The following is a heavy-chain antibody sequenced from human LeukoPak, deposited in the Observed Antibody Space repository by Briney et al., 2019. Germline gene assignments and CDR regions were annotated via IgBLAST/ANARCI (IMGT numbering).Heavy chain of an antibody. J-gene: IGHJ5*02. D-gene: IGHD6-13*01. CDR2: IYTSGST. CDR3: ARAYHSSWYLNWFDP. CDR1: GDSISSGIHY. V-gene: IGHV4-61*02. Sequence: SETLSLTCTVSGDSISSGIHYWNWIRQPAGKGLEWIGRIYTSGSTNYNPSLKSRVTISLDTSKNQFSLNVSSVTAADTAVYYCARAYHSSWYLNWFDPWGQGTLVTVSS.